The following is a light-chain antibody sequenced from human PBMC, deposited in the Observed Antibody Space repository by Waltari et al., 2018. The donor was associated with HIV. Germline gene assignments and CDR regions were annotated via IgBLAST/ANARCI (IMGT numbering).Light chain of an antibody. Sequence: QSALTQPASVSGSPGQSITISCPGTSSDVGDFNPVSWYQQHPGKAPKLIIYDVTNRPSGVSKRFSGAKSGSTASLTISGLQPEDEADYYCSSYTNSSPYVFGTGTKVTVL. CDR3: SSYTNSSPYV. J-gene: IGLJ1*01. CDR2: DVT. V-gene: IGLV2-14*03. CDR1: SSDVGDFNP.